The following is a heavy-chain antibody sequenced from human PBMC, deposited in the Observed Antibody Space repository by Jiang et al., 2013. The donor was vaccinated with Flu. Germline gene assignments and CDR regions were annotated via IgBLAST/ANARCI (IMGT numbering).Heavy chain of an antibody. J-gene: IGHJ4*02. D-gene: IGHD3-10*01. CDR2: INTATGNT. CDR1: GYTFSTSP. Sequence: SGAEVKMPGASVKVSCKASGYTFSTSPVHWLRQAPGQRLEWMGWINTATGNTRYSQRFQGRVTITRDTSASTVYMELNSLTSEDTALYYCTRGSGGKSPLFDYWGQGTPVTVSS. V-gene: IGHV1-3*04. CDR3: TRGSGGKSPLFDY.